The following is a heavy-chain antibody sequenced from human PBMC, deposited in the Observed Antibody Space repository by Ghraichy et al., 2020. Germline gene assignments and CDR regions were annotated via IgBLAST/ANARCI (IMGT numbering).Heavy chain of an antibody. CDR2: IFTSGST. J-gene: IGHJ6*02. D-gene: IGHD1-14*01. CDR1: GDSINSYS. V-gene: IGHV4-4*07. CDR3: ARGHYNSRLYFHNVDI. Sequence: SQTLSLTCTVSGDSINSYSWSWIRQSAGKGLEWIGRIFTSGSTHYNPSLTSRVTMSADTSKNQVSLKLDSVTAADTAVYYCARGHYNSRLYFHNVDIWGQGTSVTVSS.